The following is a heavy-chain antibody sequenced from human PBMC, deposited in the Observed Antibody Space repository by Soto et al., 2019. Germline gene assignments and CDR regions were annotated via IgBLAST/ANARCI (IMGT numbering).Heavy chain of an antibody. D-gene: IGHD2-21*01. CDR1: ADTFTRYY. V-gene: IGHV1-46*01. CDR2: INPNGGST. J-gene: IGHJ5*02. Sequence: GASVKVSCKARADTFTRYYINWLLQSPGQVLEWMGIINPNGGSTRYAQKFQGRVTLTRDTPASTVYMEMRNLRVDDTAVYYCARDVAYCRFDLWGHGTLVTVSS. CDR3: ARDVAYCRFDL.